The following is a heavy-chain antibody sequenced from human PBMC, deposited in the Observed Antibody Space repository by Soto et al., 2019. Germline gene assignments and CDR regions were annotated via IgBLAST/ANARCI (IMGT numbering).Heavy chain of an antibody. CDR3: ARHGEGSSGYHDWFDP. V-gene: IGHV5-10-1*03. D-gene: IGHD3-22*01. J-gene: IGHJ5*02. CDR2: IDPSDSYT. Sequence: EVQLVQSGAEVKKPGESLRISCKGSGYSFTSYWISWERQMPGKGLEWMGRIDPSDSYTNYSPSFQGHVTISADKSISTAYLQWSSLKASDTAMYYCARHGEGSSGYHDWFDPWGQGTLVTVSS. CDR1: GYSFTSYW.